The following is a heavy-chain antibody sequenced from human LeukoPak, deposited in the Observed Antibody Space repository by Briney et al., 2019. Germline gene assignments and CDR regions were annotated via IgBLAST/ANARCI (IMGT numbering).Heavy chain of an antibody. D-gene: IGHD3-22*01. CDR1: GGSISSYY. J-gene: IGHJ3*02. CDR3: ARASGRYYYDSSGYAFDI. CDR2: IYTSGST. Sequence: SETLSLTCTVSGGSISSYYWSWIRHPAGKGLEWIGRIYTSGSTNYNPSLKSRVTMSVDTSKNQFSLKLSSVTAADTAVYYCARASGRYYYDSSGYAFDIWGQGTMVTVSS. V-gene: IGHV4-4*07.